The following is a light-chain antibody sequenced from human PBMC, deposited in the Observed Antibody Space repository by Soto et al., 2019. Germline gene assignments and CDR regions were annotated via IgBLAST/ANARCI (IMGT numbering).Light chain of an antibody. J-gene: IGLJ1*01. CDR3: GADHGSGSNFVYV. V-gene: IGLV9-49*01. Sequence: QSVLTQPPSASASLGASVTLTCTLSSGYSNYKVDWYQQRPGKGPRFVMRVGTGGIVGSKGDGIPDRFSVLGSGLNRYLTLKNIQEEDESDSHCGADHGSGSNFVYVFGTGTKVTVL. CDR1: SGYSNYK. CDR2: VGTGGIVG.